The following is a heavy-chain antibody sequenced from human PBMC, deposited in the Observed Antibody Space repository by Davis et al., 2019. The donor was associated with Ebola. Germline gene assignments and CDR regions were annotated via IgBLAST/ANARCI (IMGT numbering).Heavy chain of an antibody. V-gene: IGHV1-69*13. CDR3: ATSGPGITGTTGNWFDP. Sequence: SVKVSCKASGGTFSSYAISWVRQAPGQGLEWMGGIIPIFGTANYAQKFQGRVTITADESTSTAYMELSSLRSEDTAVDYCATSGPGITGTTGNWFDPWGQGTLVTVSS. CDR1: GGTFSSYA. CDR2: IIPIFGTA. J-gene: IGHJ5*02. D-gene: IGHD1-7*01.